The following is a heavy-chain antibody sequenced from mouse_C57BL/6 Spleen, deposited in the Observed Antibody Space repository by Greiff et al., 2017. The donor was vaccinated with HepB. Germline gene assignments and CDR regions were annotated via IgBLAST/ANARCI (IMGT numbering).Heavy chain of an antibody. CDR1: GYTFTSYW. CDR3: ARGNYYSPYWYFDV. J-gene: IGHJ1*03. CDR2: IDPSDSET. D-gene: IGHD2-12*01. Sequence: QVQLQQPGAELVRPGSSVKLSCKASGYTFTSYWMHWVKQRPIQGLEWIGNIDPSDSETHYNQKFKDKATLTVDKSSSTAYMQLSSLTSEDSAVYYCARGNYYSPYWYFDVWGTGTTVTVSS. V-gene: IGHV1-52*01.